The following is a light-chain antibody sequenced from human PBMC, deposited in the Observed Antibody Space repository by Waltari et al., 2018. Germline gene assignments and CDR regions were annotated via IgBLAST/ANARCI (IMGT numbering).Light chain of an antibody. CDR3: AQTTFWPHT. Sequence: DVVLTQFPLSLPVSLGQPASISCRSSRSLVHSDGNTRLAWFHHRPGQPPRRLIYHVSKRESGVPDRFSGSGSDTGFTLRITRVEAEDVGIYYCAQTTFWPHTFGQGTKLEI. V-gene: IGKV2-30*02. CDR2: HVS. CDR1: RSLVHSDGNTR. J-gene: IGKJ2*01.